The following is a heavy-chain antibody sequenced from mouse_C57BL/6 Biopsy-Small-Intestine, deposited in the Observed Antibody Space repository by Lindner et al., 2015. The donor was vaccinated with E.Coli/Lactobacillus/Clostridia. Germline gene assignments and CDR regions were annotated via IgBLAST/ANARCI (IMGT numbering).Heavy chain of an antibody. CDR2: INPTSGYT. V-gene: IGHV1-7*01. D-gene: IGHD1-1*01. Sequence: VQLQESGAELAKPGASVKLSCKASGYTFNSYWMHWVKQRPGQGPEWIGYINPTSGYTEYNQKFKDKATLTADKSSSTAYMQLSSLTSEDSAVYFCARSPFTTVVAPFDYWGQGTTLTVSS. CDR3: ARSPFTTVVAPFDY. CDR1: GYTFNSYW. J-gene: IGHJ2*01.